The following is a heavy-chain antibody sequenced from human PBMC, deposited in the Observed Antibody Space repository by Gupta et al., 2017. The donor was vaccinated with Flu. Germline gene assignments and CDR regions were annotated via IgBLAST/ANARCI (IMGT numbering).Heavy chain of an antibody. J-gene: IGHJ6*02. Sequence: EVQLVQSGGGLVQPGGSLRLSCAASGFTFSNHWMSWVRQAPGKGLEGVANIKQDGGDKYYVDSVKGRFTISRDNAKNLLHLQMNSLRADDTAVYYCARDSERGSPGGGMDVWGQGTTVTVSS. D-gene: IGHD1-14*01. V-gene: IGHV3-7*01. CDR2: IKQDGGDK. CDR3: ARDSERGSPGGGMDV. CDR1: GFTFSNHW.